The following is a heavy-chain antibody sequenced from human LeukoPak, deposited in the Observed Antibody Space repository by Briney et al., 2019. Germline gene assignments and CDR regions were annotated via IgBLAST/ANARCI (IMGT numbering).Heavy chain of an antibody. V-gene: IGHV4-31*03. CDR2: IYYSGST. CDR3: ARLSLLTCGGDCHKRGRSRYYFDY. Sequence: SETLSLTCTVSGGSISSGGYYWSWIRQHPGKGLEWIGYIYYSGSTYYNPSLKSRVTVSVDTSKNQFSLKLSSVTAADTAVYYCARLSLLTCGGDCHKRGRSRYYFDYWGQGTLVTVSS. J-gene: IGHJ4*02. D-gene: IGHD2-21*01. CDR1: GGSISSGGYY.